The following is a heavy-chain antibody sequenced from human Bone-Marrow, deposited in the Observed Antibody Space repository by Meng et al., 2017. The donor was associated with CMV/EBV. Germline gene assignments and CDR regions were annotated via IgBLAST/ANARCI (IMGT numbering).Heavy chain of an antibody. Sequence: GGSLRLSCAASGFTFSSYEMNWVRQAPGKGLEWVSYISSSGSTIYYADSVKGRFTISRDNAKNSLYLQMNSLRAEDTAVYYCVRSDYGGKGVYFDYWGQGTLVTFSS. CDR1: GFTFSSYE. CDR3: VRSDYGGKGVYFDY. CDR2: ISSSGSTI. D-gene: IGHD4-23*01. J-gene: IGHJ4*02. V-gene: IGHV3-48*03.